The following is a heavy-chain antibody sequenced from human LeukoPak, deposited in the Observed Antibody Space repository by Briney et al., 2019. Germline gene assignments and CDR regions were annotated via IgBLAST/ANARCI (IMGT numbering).Heavy chain of an antibody. D-gene: IGHD5-18*01. Sequence: ASVKVSCKVSGYTLTELSMHWVRQAPGKGLEWMGGFDPEDGETIYAQKFQGRVTMTEDTSTDTAYMELSSLRSEDTAVYYCATDSRGYSHGHTGGFDYWGQGTLVSVSS. CDR3: ATDSRGYSHGHTGGFDY. CDR1: GYTLTELS. V-gene: IGHV1-24*01. CDR2: FDPEDGET. J-gene: IGHJ4*02.